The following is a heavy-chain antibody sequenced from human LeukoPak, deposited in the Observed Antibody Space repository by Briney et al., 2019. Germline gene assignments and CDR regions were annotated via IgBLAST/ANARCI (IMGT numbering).Heavy chain of an antibody. CDR2: ISYDGSNK. J-gene: IGHJ4*02. D-gene: IGHD3-10*01. CDR3: AKDHLRAGSYYRDYYFDY. CDR1: GFTFSSYA. V-gene: IGHV3-30-3*01. Sequence: GGSLRLSCAASGFTFSSYAMHWVRQAPGKGLEWVAVISYDGSNKYYADSVKGRFTISRDNSKNTLYLQMNSLRAEDTAVYYCAKDHLRAGSYYRDYYFDYWGQGTLVTVSS.